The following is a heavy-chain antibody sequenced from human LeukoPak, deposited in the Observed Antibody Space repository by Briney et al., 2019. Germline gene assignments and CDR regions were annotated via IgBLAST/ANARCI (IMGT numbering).Heavy chain of an antibody. CDR3: AKYIVGNSDSY. Sequence: GGSLRLSCVASGFTFSSCAMSWVRQAPGKGLEWVSTIAGSGATTYYADSVKGRFTISRDNSKNTLYLQVNSLRAEDTAVYYCAKYIVGNSDSYWGQGTLVTVSS. V-gene: IGHV3-23*01. J-gene: IGHJ4*02. CDR1: GFTFSSCA. D-gene: IGHD1-26*01. CDR2: IAGSGATT.